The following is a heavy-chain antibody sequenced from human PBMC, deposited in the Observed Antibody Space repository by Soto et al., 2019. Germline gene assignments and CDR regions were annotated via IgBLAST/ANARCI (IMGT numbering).Heavy chain of an antibody. CDR1: GFTFSSYE. CDR2: ISSSGSTI. J-gene: IGHJ3*02. Sequence: GGSLRLSCAASGFTFSSYEMNWVRQAPGKGLEWVSYISSSGSTIYYADSVKGRFTISRDNAKNSLYLQMNSLRAEDTAVYYCAGNIAAAGLDAFDIWGQGTMVTVSS. V-gene: IGHV3-48*03. CDR3: AGNIAAAGLDAFDI. D-gene: IGHD6-13*01.